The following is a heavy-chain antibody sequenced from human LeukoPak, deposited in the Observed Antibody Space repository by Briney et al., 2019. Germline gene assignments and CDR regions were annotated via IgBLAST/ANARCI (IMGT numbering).Heavy chain of an antibody. V-gene: IGHV3-23*01. D-gene: IGHD6-19*01. J-gene: IGHJ4*02. CDR3: AKETVAAPPIDY. CDR1: GFTFSSYA. CDR2: ISGSAYST. Sequence: PGGSLRLSCAASGFTFSSYAMSWVRQAPGKGLEWVSAISGSAYSTYYAASVKGRFTISRDNSKNTLYLQMNSLRAEDTAVYYCAKETVAAPPIDYWGQGTLVSVSS.